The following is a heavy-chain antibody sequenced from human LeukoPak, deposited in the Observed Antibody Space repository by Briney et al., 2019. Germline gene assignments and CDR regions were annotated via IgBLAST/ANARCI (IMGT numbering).Heavy chain of an antibody. Sequence: ASVKVSCKASGYTFTSYYMHWVRQAPGQGLEWMGWINPNSGGTNSAQNFQGRVTLTRDTSIGTAYMELSRLTSDDTAIYYCARDVGSMVRILRGGGKDYNWFDPWGQGALVTVSS. V-gene: IGHV1-2*02. CDR1: GYTFTSYY. CDR2: INPNSGGT. D-gene: IGHD3-10*01. J-gene: IGHJ5*02. CDR3: ARDVGSMVRILRGGGKDYNWFDP.